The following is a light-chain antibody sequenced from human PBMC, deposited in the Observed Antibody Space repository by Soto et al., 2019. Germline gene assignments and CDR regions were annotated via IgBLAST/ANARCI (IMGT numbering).Light chain of an antibody. CDR1: QSVSSNY. V-gene: IGKV3-20*01. J-gene: IGKJ1*01. Sequence: EIVLTQSPGTLSLSPGERATLSCRASQSVSSNYLAWYQQKRGQAPRLLIYGASSRATGIPTRFSGSGSGPDFTITISRLEPEEFAVYYCQQYDTSPRTVGQGTKVEI. CDR3: QQYDTSPRT. CDR2: GAS.